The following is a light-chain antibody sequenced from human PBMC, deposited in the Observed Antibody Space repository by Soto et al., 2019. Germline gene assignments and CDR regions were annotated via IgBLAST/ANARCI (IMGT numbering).Light chain of an antibody. V-gene: IGKV1-17*01. CDR3: LQHKSYALT. Sequence: DIQMTQSPSSLSASVGDRVTITCRASQDIRNDLGWYQQKPGKAPKRLIYAVSSLQSGVPSRFSGSGYGTEYTLTISSLQPEDSASYYCLQHKSYALTFGGGTKVEIK. CDR1: QDIRND. CDR2: AVS. J-gene: IGKJ4*01.